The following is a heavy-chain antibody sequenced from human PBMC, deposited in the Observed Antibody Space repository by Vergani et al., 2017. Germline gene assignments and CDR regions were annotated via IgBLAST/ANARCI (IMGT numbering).Heavy chain of an antibody. CDR3: AKDLTAPHQYDYVWGSYPDY. D-gene: IGHD3-16*02. CDR2: ISGSGGST. J-gene: IGHJ4*02. CDR1: GFPFSSYA. V-gene: IGHV3-23*01. Sequence: EVQLLESGGGLVQPGGSLRLSCAASGFPFSSYAMSWVRQAPGKGLEWVSAISGSGGSTYYADSVKGRFTISRDNPKNTLYLQMNSLRAEDTAVYYCAKDLTAPHQYDYVWGSYPDYWGQGTLVTVSS.